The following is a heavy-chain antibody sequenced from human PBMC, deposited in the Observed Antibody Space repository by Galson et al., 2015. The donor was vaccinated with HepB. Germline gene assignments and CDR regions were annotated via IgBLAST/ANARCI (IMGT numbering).Heavy chain of an antibody. J-gene: IGHJ4*02. CDR1: GSTFSSDA. CDR3: ARDLAVEIGIDVTGYFDD. V-gene: IGHV3-30-3*01. D-gene: IGHD2-21*01. CDR2: ISYDGSNK. Sequence: SLRLSCADSGSTFSSDAMHWVRQARGKGLEWVAVISYDGSNKYYGDSVKGRFTISRDNSRNTLYLQMNSLRGEDTAVYYCARDLAVEIGIDVTGYFDDWGQGTLVTVSS.